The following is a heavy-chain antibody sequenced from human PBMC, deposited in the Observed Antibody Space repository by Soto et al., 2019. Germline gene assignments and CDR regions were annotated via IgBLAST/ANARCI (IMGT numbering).Heavy chain of an antibody. D-gene: IGHD3-3*01. J-gene: IGHJ4*02. CDR2: ISYDGSNK. CDR3: AKDRETYYDFWSPLY. CDR1: GFTFSNYG. V-gene: IGHV3-30*18. Sequence: GGSLRLFCAASGFTFSNYGMHWVRQAPGKGLEWVAVISYDGSNKYYADSVKGRFTISRDNSKNTLYLQMNSLRAEDTAVYYCAKDRETYYDFWSPLYWGQGTLVTVSS.